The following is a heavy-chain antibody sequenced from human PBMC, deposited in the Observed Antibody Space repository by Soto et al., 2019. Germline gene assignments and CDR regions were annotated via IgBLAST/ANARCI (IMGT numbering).Heavy chain of an antibody. V-gene: IGHV3-33*01. Sequence: QVQLEESGGGVVQPGRCLRLSCEASGFPFNTYSMHWVRQPPGKGLEWLAAIWYDGTQKYYADSVKGRFIISRDNSKKTLYLEMNSLRAEDTAVYYCASAGGTTVTGLWHFDSWGQGPLVTVSS. D-gene: IGHD4-17*01. CDR1: GFPFNTYS. J-gene: IGHJ4*02. CDR2: IWYDGTQK. CDR3: ASAGGTTVTGLWHFDS.